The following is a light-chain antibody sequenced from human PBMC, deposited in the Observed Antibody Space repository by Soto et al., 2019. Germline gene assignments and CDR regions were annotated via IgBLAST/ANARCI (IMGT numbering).Light chain of an antibody. V-gene: IGLV2-8*01. J-gene: IGLJ1*01. CDR1: SSDVGGYDY. CDR3: SSYAGNRHFYV. CDR2: EVT. Sequence: QSVLTQPRSVSGSPGQSVTISCTGTSSDVGGYDYVSWYQQHPGKAPRLVIYEVTKRPSGIADRFSGSKSGNTASLTVSGLQAEDEADYYCSSYAGNRHFYVFGTGTKVTVL.